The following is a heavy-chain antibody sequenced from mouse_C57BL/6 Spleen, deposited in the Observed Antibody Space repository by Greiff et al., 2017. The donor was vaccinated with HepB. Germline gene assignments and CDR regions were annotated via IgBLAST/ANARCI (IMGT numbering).Heavy chain of an antibody. CDR1: GYTFTDYE. V-gene: IGHV1-15*01. CDR3: TRDSYGSSFDY. Sequence: QVQLQQSGAELVRPGASVTLSCKASGYTFTDYEMHWVKQTPVHGLEWIGAIDPETGGTAYNQKFKGKAILTADKSSSTSYMELRSLTSEDSAVYYCTRDSYGSSFDYWGQGTSLTVAP. J-gene: IGHJ2*03. D-gene: IGHD1-1*01. CDR2: IDPETGGT.